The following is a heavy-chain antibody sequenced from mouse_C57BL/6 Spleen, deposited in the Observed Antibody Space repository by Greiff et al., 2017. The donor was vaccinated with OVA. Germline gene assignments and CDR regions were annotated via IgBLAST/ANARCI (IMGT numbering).Heavy chain of an antibody. J-gene: IGHJ4*01. D-gene: IGHD1-1*01. V-gene: IGHV5-17*01. CDR2: ISSGSSTI. Sequence: EVKLMESGGGLVKPGGSLKLSCAASGFTFSDYGMHWVRQAPEKGLEWVAYISSGSSTIYYADTVKGRFPISSDNAKNTLCLQMTSLRSEATAMYYCARRQGYYCSSYYYAMDYWGQGTSVTVSS. CDR1: GFTFSDYG. CDR3: ARRQGYYCSSYYYAMDY.